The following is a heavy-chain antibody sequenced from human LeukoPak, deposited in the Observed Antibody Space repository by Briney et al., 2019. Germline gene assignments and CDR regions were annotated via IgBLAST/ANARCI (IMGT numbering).Heavy chain of an antibody. CDR1: GASIGTYY. Sequence: PSETLSLTCSVSGASIGTYYWNWIRQPAGKGLEWIGRIYPSGTTKYNASLKSRLTMSIDTSKNHFSLNLNSVTAADTAVYYCGRVIPGESGIDSWGQGILVTVSS. J-gene: IGHJ4*02. CDR2: IYPSGTT. V-gene: IGHV4-4*07. D-gene: IGHD3-10*01. CDR3: GRVIPGESGIDS.